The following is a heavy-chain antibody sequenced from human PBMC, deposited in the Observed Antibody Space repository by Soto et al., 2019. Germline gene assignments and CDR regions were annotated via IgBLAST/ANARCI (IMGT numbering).Heavy chain of an antibody. Sequence: GGSLRLSCAASGFTFSNYGIHWVRQAPGKGPMWVSRINGVGTYTNYADSVRGRFSISRDNSENTVYLQMNSLRAEDTAMYYCVSDFRSSDFWGQGPPLTVS. CDR1: GFTFSNYG. CDR2: INGVGTYT. V-gene: IGHV3-74*01. J-gene: IGHJ4*02. D-gene: IGHD3-3*01. CDR3: VSDFRSSDF.